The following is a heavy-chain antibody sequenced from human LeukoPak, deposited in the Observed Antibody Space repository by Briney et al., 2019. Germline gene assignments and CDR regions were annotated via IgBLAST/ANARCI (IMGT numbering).Heavy chain of an antibody. J-gene: IGHJ3*02. CDR3: ASRAYYYYDSSGYHNDAFDI. CDR2: IYPGDSDT. V-gene: IGHV5-51*01. Sequence: GESLKISCKGSGYSFTSYWIGWVRQMPGKGLEWMGIIYPGDSDTRYSPSFQGQVTISADKSISTAYLQWSSLKASDTAMYYCASRAYYYYDSSGYHNDAFDIWGQGTMVTVSS. CDR1: GYSFTSYW. D-gene: IGHD3-22*01.